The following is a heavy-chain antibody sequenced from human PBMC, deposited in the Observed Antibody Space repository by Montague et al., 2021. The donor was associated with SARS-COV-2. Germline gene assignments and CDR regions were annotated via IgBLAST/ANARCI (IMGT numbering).Heavy chain of an antibody. CDR3: ARGQVTISGVLIFIPAAGHLDV. Sequence: SETLSLTCSRLGSWNSGADRKSTRLNPSHQKKSYAVFSLKKKATYNPSLRGRATLSRDTSKNQFSLKLQSVTPADTAVYYCARGQVTISGVLIFIPAAGHLDVWGQGTSVTVSS. V-gene: IGHV4-34*01. J-gene: IGHJ3*01. CDR2: FSLKKKA. CDR1: GSWNSGAD. D-gene: IGHD3-3*01.